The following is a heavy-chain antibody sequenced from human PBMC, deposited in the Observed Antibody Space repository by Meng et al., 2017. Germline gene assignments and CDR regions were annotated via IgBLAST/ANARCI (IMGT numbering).Heavy chain of an antibody. V-gene: IGHV3-23*04. CDR1: GFTFSSYA. J-gene: IGHJ4*02. CDR3: AKVGGTTVVTYDY. D-gene: IGHD4-23*01. Sequence: VVLVESWGGCVQPGGSLGLACDASGFTFSSYAMSWVGQAPGKGLGWVSAISGSGGSTYYADSVKGRFTISRDNSKNTLYLQMNSLRAEDTAVYYCAKVGGTTVVTYDYWGQGTLVTVSS. CDR2: ISGSGGST.